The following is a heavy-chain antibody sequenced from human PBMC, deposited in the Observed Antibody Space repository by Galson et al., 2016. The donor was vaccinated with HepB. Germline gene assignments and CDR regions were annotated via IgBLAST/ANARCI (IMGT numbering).Heavy chain of an antibody. CDR1: GFTLTTYG. V-gene: IGHV3-48*02. Sequence: SLRLSCAASGFTLTTYGMNWVRQAPGKGLEWVSYISDSGSAILYADSVKGRSTIFRDTAKNSLYLQMSGLRDEETAVYYCVRGEVRGLYGWGLDVGGQGTTVTVSS. CDR2: ISDSGSAI. J-gene: IGHJ6*02. CDR3: VRGEVRGLYGWGLDV. D-gene: IGHD3-10*01.